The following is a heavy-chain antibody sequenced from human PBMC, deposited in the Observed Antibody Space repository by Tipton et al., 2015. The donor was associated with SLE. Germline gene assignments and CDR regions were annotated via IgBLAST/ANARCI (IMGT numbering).Heavy chain of an antibody. V-gene: IGHV4-38-2*02. CDR2: IYHTGHT. CDR1: GYSITSAYY. CDR3: ASLERYSGYDWHFDY. D-gene: IGHD5-12*01. J-gene: IGHJ4*02. Sequence: TLSLTCTVSGYSITSAYYWGWIRQPPGKGLEWIGNIYHTGHTYYNPSPKSQVSISLDTSKNQFSLKLNSVTAADTAVYYCASLERYSGYDWHFDYWGQGTLDTVSS.